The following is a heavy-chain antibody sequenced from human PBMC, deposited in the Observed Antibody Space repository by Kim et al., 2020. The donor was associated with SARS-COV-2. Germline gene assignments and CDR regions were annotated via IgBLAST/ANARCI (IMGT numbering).Heavy chain of an antibody. J-gene: IGHJ6*02. CDR3: ARGVLRYFDWSSPDGMDV. D-gene: IGHD3-9*01. V-gene: IGHV4-34*01. CDR1: GGSFSGYY. CDR2: INHSGST. Sequence: SETLSLTCAVYGGSFSGYYWSWIRQPPGKGLEWIGEINHSGSTNYNPSLKSRVTISVDTSKNQFSLKLSSVTAADTAVYYCARGVLRYFDWSSPDGMDVWGQGTTVTVSS.